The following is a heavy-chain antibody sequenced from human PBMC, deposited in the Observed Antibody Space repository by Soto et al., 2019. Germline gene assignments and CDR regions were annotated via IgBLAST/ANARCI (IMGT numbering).Heavy chain of an antibody. CDR1: GFTIRAYA. J-gene: IGHJ4*02. Sequence: DVQLLESGGDLVQPGGSLRLSCEVSGFTIRAYAMSWARRAPGKGLGWVAAITGRGDNTHYEESVKGRFTISRDDSRNTLQLQMNTLRVDETAIYYCSLVISYDWDYWCQGIQVTVSS. V-gene: IGHV3-23*01. CDR3: SLVISYDWDY. CDR2: ITGRGDNT. D-gene: IGHD5-12*01.